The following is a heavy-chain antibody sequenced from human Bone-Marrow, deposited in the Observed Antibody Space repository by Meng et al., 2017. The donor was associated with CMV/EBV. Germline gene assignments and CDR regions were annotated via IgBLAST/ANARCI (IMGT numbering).Heavy chain of an antibody. Sequence: GGSLRLSCAASGFTFDDYGMSWVRQAPGKGLEWVSGINWNGGSTGYADSVKGRFTISRDNSKNTLYLQMNSLRAEDTAVYYCAREMTYYYGSGSYPDYWGQGTLVTVSS. CDR2: INWNGGST. D-gene: IGHD3-10*01. CDR3: AREMTYYYGSGSYPDY. V-gene: IGHV3-20*04. CDR1: GFTFDDYG. J-gene: IGHJ4*02.